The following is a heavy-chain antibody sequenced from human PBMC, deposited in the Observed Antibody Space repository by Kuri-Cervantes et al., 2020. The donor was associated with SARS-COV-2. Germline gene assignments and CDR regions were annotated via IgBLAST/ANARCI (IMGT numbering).Heavy chain of an antibody. CDR1: GFTFSSYG. V-gene: IGHV3-30*02. J-gene: IGHJ5*02. Sequence: GGALRLSCAASGFTFSSYGMHWVRQAPGKGLEWVAFIRYDGSNKYYADSVKGRFTISRDNSKNTLYLQMNSLRAEDTAVYYCARDLSAGPNWFDPWGQGTLVTVSS. D-gene: IGHD6-13*01. CDR3: ARDLSAGPNWFDP. CDR2: IRYDGSNK.